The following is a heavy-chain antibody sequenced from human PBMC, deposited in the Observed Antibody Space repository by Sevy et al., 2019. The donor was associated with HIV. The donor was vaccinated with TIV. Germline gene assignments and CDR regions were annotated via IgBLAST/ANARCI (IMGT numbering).Heavy chain of an antibody. Sequence: GGSLRLSCAASGFTFSSYAMHWVRQAPGKGLEWVAVISYDGSNKYYANSVKGRFTISRDNSKNTLYLQRSSLRAEDTAVYYCARVGYCSGGSCYDIGYYYGMDVWGQGTTVTVSS. CDR1: GFTFSSYA. V-gene: IGHV3-30-3*01. CDR2: ISYDGSNK. CDR3: ARVGYCSGGSCYDIGYYYGMDV. D-gene: IGHD2-15*01. J-gene: IGHJ6*02.